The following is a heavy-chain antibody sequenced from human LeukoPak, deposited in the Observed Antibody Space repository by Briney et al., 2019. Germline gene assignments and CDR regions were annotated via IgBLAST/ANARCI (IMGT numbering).Heavy chain of an antibody. D-gene: IGHD3-22*01. J-gene: IGHJ4*02. V-gene: IGHV3-11*01. Sequence: GGSLRLSCAASGFTFSDYYMSWIRQAPGKGLEWVSYISSSGSTIYYADSVKGRFTISRDNAKNSLYLQMNSLRAEDTAVYYCARELYYYDSSGYYPPGYWGQGTLVTVSS. CDR1: GFTFSDYY. CDR2: ISSSGSTI. CDR3: ARELYYYDSSGYYPPGY.